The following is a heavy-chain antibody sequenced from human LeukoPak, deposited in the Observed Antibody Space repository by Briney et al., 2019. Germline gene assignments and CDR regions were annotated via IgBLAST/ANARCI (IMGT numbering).Heavy chain of an antibody. CDR1: GGSISSYY. V-gene: IGHV4-4*07. CDR3: PRGCLSSWPYWYCDL. D-gene: IGHD6-13*01. CDR2: IYTSGST. J-gene: IGHJ2*01. Sequence: PSETLSLTCTVSGGSISSYYWSRIRQPAGKGLEWIGRIYTSGSTNYNPSLKSRVTMSVDTSKNQFSLKLSSVTAADTAGYYCPRGCLSSWPYWYCDLWPGGTLVTVST.